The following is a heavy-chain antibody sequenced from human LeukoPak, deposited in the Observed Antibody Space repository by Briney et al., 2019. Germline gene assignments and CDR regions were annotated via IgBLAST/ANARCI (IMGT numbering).Heavy chain of an antibody. CDR2: IYWNDDK. Sequence: SGPTLVKPTQTLTLTCTFSGFSLSTSGVGVGWIRQPPGKALEWLALIYWNDDKRYSPSLKSRLTITKDTSKNQVVLTMTNMDPVDTATYYCAHRQEVTAGYLRDYYFDYWGQGTLVTVSS. J-gene: IGHJ4*02. CDR1: GFSLSTSGVG. D-gene: IGHD6-13*01. V-gene: IGHV2-5*01. CDR3: AHRQEVTAGYLRDYYFDY.